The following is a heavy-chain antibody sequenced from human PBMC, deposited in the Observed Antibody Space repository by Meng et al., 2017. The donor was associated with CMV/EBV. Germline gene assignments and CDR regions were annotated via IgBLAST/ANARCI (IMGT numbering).Heavy chain of an antibody. CDR2: MSSSSTI. CDR3: ARGITMIVVVIAPNAFDI. CDR1: GFTFSDYY. Sequence: GESLKISCAASGFTFSDYYMNWVRQAPGKGLEWVSSMSSSSTIYYADSVKGRFTISRDNAKNSLYLQMNSLRAEDTAVYYCARGITMIVVVIAPNAFDIWGQGTMVTVSS. J-gene: IGHJ3*02. V-gene: IGHV3-69-1*02. D-gene: IGHD3-22*01.